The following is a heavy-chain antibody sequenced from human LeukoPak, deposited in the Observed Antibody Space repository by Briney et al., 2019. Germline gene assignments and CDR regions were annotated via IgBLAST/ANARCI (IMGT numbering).Heavy chain of an antibody. CDR2: ISSSSSYI. J-gene: IGHJ4*02. CDR1: GFTFSSYS. V-gene: IGHV3-21*01. CDR3: ARFSVYYDSSGYSPFDY. D-gene: IGHD3-22*01. Sequence: GGSLRLSCAASGFTFSSYSMNWVRQAPGKGLEWVSSISSSSSYIYYADSVKGRFTISRDNAKNSLYLQMNSLRAEDTAVYYCARFSVYYDSSGYSPFDYWGQGTLVTVSS.